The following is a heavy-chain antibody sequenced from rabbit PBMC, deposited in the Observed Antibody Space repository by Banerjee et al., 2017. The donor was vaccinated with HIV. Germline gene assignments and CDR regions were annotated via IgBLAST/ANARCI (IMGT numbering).Heavy chain of an antibody. J-gene: IGHJ6*01. V-gene: IGHV1S40*01. CDR1: EFSFNNGYW. D-gene: IGHD8-1*01. CDR3: ARWDSSYSLGL. Sequence: QSLEESGGDLVKPGASLTLTCTASEFSFNNGYWMCWVRQAPRKGLEWIACIYTGSSGSTYYASWAKGRFTISKTSSTTVTLQMTSLTAADTATYFCARWDSSYSLGLRGPGTLVTVS. CDR2: IYTGSSGST.